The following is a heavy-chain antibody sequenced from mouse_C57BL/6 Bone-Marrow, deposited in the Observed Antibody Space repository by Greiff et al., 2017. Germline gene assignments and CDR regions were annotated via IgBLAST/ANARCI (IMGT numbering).Heavy chain of an antibody. Sequence: EVQLQESGPVLVKPGASVKMSCKASGYTFTDYYMNWVKQSHGKSLEWIGVINPYNGGTSYNQKFKGKATLTVDKSSSTAYMELNSLTSEDSAVXYCASGTVDSSGNVYAMDYWGQGTSVTVSS. CDR3: ASGTVDSSGNVYAMDY. J-gene: IGHJ4*01. CDR1: GYTFTDYY. D-gene: IGHD3-2*02. V-gene: IGHV1-19*01. CDR2: INPYNGGT.